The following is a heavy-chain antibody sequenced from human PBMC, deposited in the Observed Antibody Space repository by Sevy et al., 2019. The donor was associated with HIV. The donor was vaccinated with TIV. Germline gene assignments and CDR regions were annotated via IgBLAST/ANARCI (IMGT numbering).Heavy chain of an antibody. D-gene: IGHD3-22*01. CDR2: ISSSGSTI. Sequence: GESLKISCAASGFTFSDYYMSWIRQAPGKGLEWVSYISSSGSTIYYADSVKGRFTISRDNAKNSLYLQMNSLRAEDTAVYYCARVKRSGYYYYFDYWGQGTLVTVSS. CDR3: ARVKRSGYYYYFDY. J-gene: IGHJ4*02. CDR1: GFTFSDYY. V-gene: IGHV3-11*01.